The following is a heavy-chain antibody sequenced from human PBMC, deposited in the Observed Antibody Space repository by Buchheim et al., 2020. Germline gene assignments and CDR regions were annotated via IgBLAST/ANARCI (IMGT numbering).Heavy chain of an antibody. D-gene: IGHD3-10*01. J-gene: IGHJ4*02. CDR2: MNTNNDDT. V-gene: IGHV1-8*01. Sequence: QVQLVQSGAEVKKPGASVKVSCKAFGYGFTSYGINWVRQASGQGLEWMGWMNTNNDDTGYAQKFQGRIAMTGDTSISTAYMELHSLTSEDTAVYYCAQLDGSGTYLHLHQWGQGTL. CDR3: AQLDGSGTYLHLHQ. CDR1: GYGFTSYG.